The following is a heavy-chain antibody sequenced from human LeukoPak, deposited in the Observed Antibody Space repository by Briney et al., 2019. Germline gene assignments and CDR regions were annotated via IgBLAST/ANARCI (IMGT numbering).Heavy chain of an antibody. V-gene: IGHV4-59*04. Sequence: PSETLSLTCSVSGDSVTSSYWNWIRQPPGKGLEWIGYVSSDGTTNYTPSLRSRLIMSVDTAKNDISLILTSVTAADSAVYHCVRDSYGGYRDFDFWGQGTLVTVSS. J-gene: IGHJ4*02. CDR1: GDSVTSSY. D-gene: IGHD5-18*01. CDR2: VSSDGTT. CDR3: VRDSYGGYRDFDF.